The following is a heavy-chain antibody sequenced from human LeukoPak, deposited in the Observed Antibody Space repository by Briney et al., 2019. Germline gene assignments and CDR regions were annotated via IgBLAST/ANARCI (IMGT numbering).Heavy chain of an antibody. J-gene: IGHJ5*02. D-gene: IGHD3-10*01. CDR2: IYYSGST. V-gene: IGHV4-39*01. Sequence: PSETLSLTCTVSGGSISSSSYYWGWIRQPPGKGLEWIGSIYYSGSTYYNPSLKSRVTISVDTSKNQFSLKLSSVTAADTAVYYCARRLSGSYYSHNWFDPWGQGTLVTVSS. CDR1: GGSISSSSYY. CDR3: ARRLSGSYYSHNWFDP.